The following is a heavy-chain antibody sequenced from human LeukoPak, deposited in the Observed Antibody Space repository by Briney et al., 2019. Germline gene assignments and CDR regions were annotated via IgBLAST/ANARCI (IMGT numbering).Heavy chain of an antibody. V-gene: IGHV1-69*02. CDR2: IIPMMGIA. D-gene: IGHD1-26*01. CDR3: ASRSHKTIVGADTREVGDY. CDR1: GGTLRRHT. Sequence: SVKVSCKASGGTLRRHTITWVRQAPGQGLEWMGRIIPMMGIANYAQKFQGRVTITADTSTDTAYMDLICLRSEDTAVYYCASRSHKTIVGADTREVGDYWGQGTLVTVSS. J-gene: IGHJ4*02.